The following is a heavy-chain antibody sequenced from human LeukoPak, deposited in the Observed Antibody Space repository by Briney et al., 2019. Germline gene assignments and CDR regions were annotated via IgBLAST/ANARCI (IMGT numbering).Heavy chain of an antibody. J-gene: IGHJ3*02. CDR3: ARESPGYGDYSSDAFDI. CDR1: GGSISSYY. V-gene: IGHV4-59*01. CDR2: IYYSGST. D-gene: IGHD4-17*01. Sequence: PSETLSLTCTVSGGSISSYYWSWIRQPPGKGLEWIGYIYYSGSTNYNPSLKSRVAISVDTSKNQFSPKLSSVTAADTAVYYCARESPGYGDYSSDAFDIWGQGTMVTVSS.